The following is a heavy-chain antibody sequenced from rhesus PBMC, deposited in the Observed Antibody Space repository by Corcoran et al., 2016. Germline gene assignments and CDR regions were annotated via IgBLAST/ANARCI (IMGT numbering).Heavy chain of an antibody. CDR2: ISSASSYI. Sequence: EVQLVESGGGLVQPGGSLRLSCAASGFTFSDYYMSWVRQAPGKGLEWVSSISSASSYIYYADSVQGRFTISRDNAKNSLSLQMNSLKTEDTAVYYCARDRGVFAFDFWGQGLRVTVSS. J-gene: IGHJ3*01. V-gene: IGHV3S16*01. CDR3: ARDRGVFAFDF. CDR1: GFTFSDYY. D-gene: IGHD3-34*01.